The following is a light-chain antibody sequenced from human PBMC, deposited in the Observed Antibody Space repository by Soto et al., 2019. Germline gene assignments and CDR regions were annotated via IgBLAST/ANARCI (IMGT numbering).Light chain of an antibody. J-gene: IGKJ3*01. CDR1: QDIKTY. CDR3: QHLNNYPPFT. V-gene: IGKV1-9*01. CDR2: GTF. Sequence: IQLTQSPSSLSASVGDRVSITCRASQDIKTYFAWYQQKEGKAPKLLISGTFTLKSGVPSRFNGSGSGTDFPLTISRLQPADFATYYCQHLNNYPPFTFGPGTKVDLE.